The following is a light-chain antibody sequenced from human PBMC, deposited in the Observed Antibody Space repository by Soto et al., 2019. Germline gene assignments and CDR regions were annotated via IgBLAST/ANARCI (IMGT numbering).Light chain of an antibody. J-gene: IGKJ1*01. Sequence: DVQMTQSPSTLSASVGDRVTITCRASQSINNLLAWYQQKPGKAPKLLIYDASSLQSGVPSRFSGSGSGTEFTLTISNLQPDDFATYYCQQYNSYSRTFGPGTKVDIK. CDR1: QSINNL. CDR3: QQYNSYSRT. CDR2: DAS. V-gene: IGKV1-5*01.